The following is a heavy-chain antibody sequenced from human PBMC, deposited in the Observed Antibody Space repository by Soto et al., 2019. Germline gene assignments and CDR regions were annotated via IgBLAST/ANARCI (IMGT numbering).Heavy chain of an antibody. Sequence: EVQLLESGGGLVQPGGSLRLSCAASGYTFSSYAMSWVRQAPGKGLEWVSAISGSGGSTYYADSVKGRFTISRDNSKNTLYLQMNSLRAEETAVYYCAKDREYGDFFDYWGQGTLVTVSS. J-gene: IGHJ4*02. D-gene: IGHD4-17*01. CDR2: ISGSGGST. CDR1: GYTFSSYA. V-gene: IGHV3-23*01. CDR3: AKDREYGDFFDY.